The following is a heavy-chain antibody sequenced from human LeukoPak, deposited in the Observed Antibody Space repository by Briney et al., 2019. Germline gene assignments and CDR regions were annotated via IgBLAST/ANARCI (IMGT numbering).Heavy chain of an antibody. CDR2: IYYSGST. D-gene: IGHD3-22*01. Sequence: SETLSLTCTVSGGSISSYYWSWIRQPPGKGLEWIGYIYYSGSTNYNPSLKSRVTISVDTSKNQFSLKLSSVTAADTAVYYCARFPVGGYYYGPMDVWGQGTTVTVSS. V-gene: IGHV4-59*01. CDR3: ARFPVGGYYYGPMDV. J-gene: IGHJ6*02. CDR1: GGSISSYY.